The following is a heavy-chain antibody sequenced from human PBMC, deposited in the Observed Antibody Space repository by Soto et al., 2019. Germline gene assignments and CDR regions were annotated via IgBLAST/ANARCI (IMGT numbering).Heavy chain of an antibody. Sequence: TSETLSLTCTVSGASISNYYWSWIRQPPGKGLEWIGYIYYSGSTNYNPSLKSRVTISVDTSKNQFSLKLSSVTAADTAVYYCERLGFGDYCSGGSCRDYWGQGTLVTVSS. CDR2: IYYSGST. V-gene: IGHV4-59*08. D-gene: IGHD2-15*01. CDR3: ERLGFGDYCSGGSCRDY. J-gene: IGHJ4*02. CDR1: GASISNYY.